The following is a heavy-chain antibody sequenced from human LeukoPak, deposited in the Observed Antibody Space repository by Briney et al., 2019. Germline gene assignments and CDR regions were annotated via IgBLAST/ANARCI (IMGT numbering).Heavy chain of an antibody. CDR3: AKDPGDGYPDNEGYYFDY. CDR2: ISYDGSNK. J-gene: IGHJ4*02. D-gene: IGHD5-24*01. V-gene: IGHV3-30*18. Sequence: GRSLRLSCAASGFTFSSYGMHWVRQAPGKGLEWVAVISYDGSNKYYADSVKGRFTISRDNSTNTLYLQMNSLRAEDTAVYYCAKDPGDGYPDNEGYYFDYWGQGTLVTVSS. CDR1: GFTFSSYG.